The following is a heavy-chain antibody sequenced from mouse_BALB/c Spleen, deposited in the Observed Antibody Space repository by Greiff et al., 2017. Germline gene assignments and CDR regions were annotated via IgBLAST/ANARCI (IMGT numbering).Heavy chain of an antibody. J-gene: IGHJ4*01. D-gene: IGHD1-2*01. CDR3: IAGVRRAMDY. CDR2: IDPENGDT. CDR1: GFNIKDYY. Sequence: VQLQQSGAELVRSGASVKLSCTASGFNIKDYYMHWVKQRPEQGLEWIGWIDPENGDTEYAPKFQGKATMTADTSSNTAYLQLSSLTSEDTAVYYCIAGVRRAMDYWGQGTSVTVSS. V-gene: IGHV14-4*02.